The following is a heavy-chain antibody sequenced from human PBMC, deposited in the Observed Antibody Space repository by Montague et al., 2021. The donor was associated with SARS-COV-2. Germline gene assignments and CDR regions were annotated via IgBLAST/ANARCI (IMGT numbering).Heavy chain of an antibody. D-gene: IGHD3-10*01. Sequence: SETLSLTCSVSGGSITSSSYYWGWIRQSPDKGLEWIGNIYYSGSTYYNPSLKSRVTISVDTHKYQFSLKLSSVTAADTAVYYCVSLWKYGSGSHYAPWDYYNYGVDVWGQGTTVTVSS. CDR3: VSLWKYGSGSHYAPWDYYNYGVDV. V-gene: IGHV4-39*01. J-gene: IGHJ6*02. CDR2: IYYSGST. CDR1: GGSITSSSYY.